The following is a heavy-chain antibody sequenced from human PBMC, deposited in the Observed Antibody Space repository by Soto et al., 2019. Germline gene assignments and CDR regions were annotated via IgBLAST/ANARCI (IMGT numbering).Heavy chain of an antibody. CDR3: AKGDNLGPKTGYAFDP. Sequence: TLSLTCAISGDSISSNTASWNWIRQSPSRGLEWLGRTYFRSKWYNDYAVSVKSRIIINPDTSNNQFSLQLNSVTPEDTAVYFCAKGDNLGPKTGYAFDPWGQGIMVTVSS. D-gene: IGHD5-12*01. V-gene: IGHV6-1*01. J-gene: IGHJ5*02. CDR1: GDSISSNTAS. CDR2: TYFRSKWYN.